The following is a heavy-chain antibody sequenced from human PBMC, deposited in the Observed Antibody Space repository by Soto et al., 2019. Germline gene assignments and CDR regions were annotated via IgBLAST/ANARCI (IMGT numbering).Heavy chain of an antibody. J-gene: IGHJ5*02. Sequence: QVQLVQSGAEVKKPGASVKVSCKVSGHTLTELSMHWVRQAPGKGLEWMGGFDPEDGETIYAQNFQGRFTMTEDTSTDTAYMELSSLRSEDTAVYYCATAYRLNWNDLLWDWFDPWGQGTLVTVSS. V-gene: IGHV1-24*01. CDR2: FDPEDGET. CDR1: GHTLTELS. D-gene: IGHD1-1*01. CDR3: ATAYRLNWNDLLWDWFDP.